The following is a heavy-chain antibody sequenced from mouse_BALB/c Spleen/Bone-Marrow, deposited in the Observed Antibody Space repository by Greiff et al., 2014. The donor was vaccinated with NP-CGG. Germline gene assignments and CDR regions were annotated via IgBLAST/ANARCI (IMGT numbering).Heavy chain of an antibody. J-gene: IGHJ2*01. CDR2: IYPGDGDT. Sequence: VQLQQSGAELVRPGSSVKISCKASGYVFSTYWMNWVKQRPGQGLEWIGQIYPGDGDTNYNGKFKGTATLTADKSSSTAYMQLSSLTSEDSAVYFCARSGYSSSYDYWGQGTTLTVSS. D-gene: IGHD1-1*01. CDR1: GYVFSTYW. CDR3: ARSGYSSSYDY. V-gene: IGHV1-80*01.